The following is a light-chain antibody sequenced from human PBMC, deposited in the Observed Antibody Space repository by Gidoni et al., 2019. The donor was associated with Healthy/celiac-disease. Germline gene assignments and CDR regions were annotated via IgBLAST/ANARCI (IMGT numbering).Light chain of an antibody. Sequence: EIVLTQSPATLSVSPGERATLSCRASQSVSSNLAWYPQNPGQAPRLLIYGASTRATGIPARFRGSGSGTEVTLTISSLQSEDFAVYYCQQYNNWTRTFXQXTKVEIK. CDR3: QQYNNWTRT. V-gene: IGKV3-15*01. CDR2: GAS. J-gene: IGKJ1*01. CDR1: QSVSSN.